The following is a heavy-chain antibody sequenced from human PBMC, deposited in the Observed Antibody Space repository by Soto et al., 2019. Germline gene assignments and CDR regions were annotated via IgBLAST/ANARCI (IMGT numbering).Heavy chain of an antibody. V-gene: IGHV4-39*07. D-gene: IGHD3-22*01. CDR1: GGSISSGGYY. Sequence: SETLSLTCTVSGGSISSGGYYWSWIRQPPGKGLEWIGEINHSGSTNYNPSLKSRVTISVDTSKNQFSLKLSSVTAADTAVYYCARARAYDSSYGFDYWGQGTLVTVSS. J-gene: IGHJ4*02. CDR2: INHSGST. CDR3: ARARAYDSSYGFDY.